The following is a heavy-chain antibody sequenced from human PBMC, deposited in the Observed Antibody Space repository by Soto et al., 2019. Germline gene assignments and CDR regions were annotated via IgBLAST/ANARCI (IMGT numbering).Heavy chain of an antibody. V-gene: IGHV1-69*13. D-gene: IGHD1-7*01. CDR1: GGTFSSYA. J-gene: IGHJ4*02. CDR3: ARGSALLELRLLDY. CDR2: IIPIFGTA. Sequence: GASVKVSCKASGGTFSSYAISWVRQAPGQGLEWMGGIIPIFGTANYAQKFQGRVTITADESTSTAYMELSSLRSEDTAVYYCARGSALLELRLLDYWGQGTLVTVSS.